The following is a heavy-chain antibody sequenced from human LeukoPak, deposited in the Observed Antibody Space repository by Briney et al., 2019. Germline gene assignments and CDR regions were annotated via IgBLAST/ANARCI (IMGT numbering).Heavy chain of an antibody. CDR1: GFTFSSYE. CDR3: ARARWCSSTSCYFAAFDI. Sequence: PGGSLRLSCAASGFTFSSYEMNWVRQAPGKGLEWVSYISSSGSTIYYADSVKGRFTISRDNAKNSLYLQMNSLRAEDTAVYYCARARWCSSTSCYFAAFDIWGQGTMVIVSS. V-gene: IGHV3-48*03. CDR2: ISSSGSTI. D-gene: IGHD2-2*01. J-gene: IGHJ3*02.